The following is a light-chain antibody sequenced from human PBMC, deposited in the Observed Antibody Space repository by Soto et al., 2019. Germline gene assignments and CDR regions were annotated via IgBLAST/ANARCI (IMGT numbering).Light chain of an antibody. CDR3: QHYNHWPYT. CDR2: GAS. V-gene: IGKV3-15*01. J-gene: IGKJ2*01. Sequence: EIVLTQSPDKMSVSPGERATLSCRASQSVSRNLAWYQQKPGQTPRLLIYGASTRATGIPARFSGSGSGTEFTITISSLQSEDFAVYYCQHYNHWPYTFGQGTKVDIK. CDR1: QSVSRN.